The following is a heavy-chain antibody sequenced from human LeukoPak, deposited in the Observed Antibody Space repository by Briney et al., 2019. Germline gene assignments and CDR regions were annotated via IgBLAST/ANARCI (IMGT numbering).Heavy chain of an antibody. CDR3: AKGGSYLTDYFDY. Sequence: PGGSLRLSCAASGFTFSSYAMSWVRQAPGKGLEWGSAISGSGGSTYYADSVKGRFTISRDNSKNTLYLQMNSLRAEDTAVYYCAKGGSYLTDYFDYWGQGTLVTVSS. CDR2: ISGSGGST. J-gene: IGHJ4*02. CDR1: GFTFSSYA. D-gene: IGHD1-26*01. V-gene: IGHV3-23*01.